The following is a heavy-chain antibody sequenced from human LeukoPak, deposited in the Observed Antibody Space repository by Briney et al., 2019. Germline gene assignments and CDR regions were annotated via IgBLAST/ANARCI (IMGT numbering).Heavy chain of an antibody. Sequence: GSVKVSCKASGYSFNSFGISWVRHAPGQGLEWMGWVSGYNGNTIYAQNLQGRVTMTTDTSTSTAYMELTSLRSDDTAVFYCARDRCHWGSCVWGGFDIWGQGTLLTVSS. D-gene: IGHD7-27*01. CDR2: VSGYNGNT. CDR1: GYSFNSFG. CDR3: ARDRCHWGSCVWGGFDI. J-gene: IGHJ3*02. V-gene: IGHV1-18*01.